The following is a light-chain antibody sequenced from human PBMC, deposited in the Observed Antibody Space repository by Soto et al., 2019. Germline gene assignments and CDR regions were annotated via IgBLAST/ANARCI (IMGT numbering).Light chain of an antibody. CDR1: QSISSW. CDR2: KAS. Sequence: DIQMTQSHSTLSASVGDRVTITCRASQSISSWLAWYQQKPGKAPKLLIYKASSLERGVPSRFSGSGSGTEFPLTISSLKPDDVANYYFQQYNSYPLTFVGGTKVEIK. J-gene: IGKJ4*01. CDR3: QQYNSYPLT. V-gene: IGKV1-5*03.